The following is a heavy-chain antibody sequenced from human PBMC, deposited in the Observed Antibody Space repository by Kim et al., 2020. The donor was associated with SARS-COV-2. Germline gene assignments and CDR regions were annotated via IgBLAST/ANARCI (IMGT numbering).Heavy chain of an antibody. CDR3: AKDVRYSSSYRVVPFDY. J-gene: IGHJ4*02. Sequence: VKGRFTISRDKSENALSLQMNSLRAEDTAVYYCAKDVRYSSSYRVVPFDYWGQRTLVTVSS. V-gene: IGHV3-23*01. D-gene: IGHD6-13*01.